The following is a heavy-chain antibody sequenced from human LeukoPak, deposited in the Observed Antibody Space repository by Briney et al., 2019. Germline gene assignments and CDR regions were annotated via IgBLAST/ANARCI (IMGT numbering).Heavy chain of an antibody. Sequence: SETLSLTCTVSGGSISNYYWSWIRLPPGKGLEWIGYIYSSGSTKYNPSLKGRVTISVDTSKNQFSLKLSTVTAADTAVYYCARDHYYDSSGYTFGYWGQGTLVTVSS. J-gene: IGHJ4*02. CDR3: ARDHYYDSSGYTFGY. CDR1: GGSISNYY. V-gene: IGHV4-59*01. D-gene: IGHD3-22*01. CDR2: IYSSGST.